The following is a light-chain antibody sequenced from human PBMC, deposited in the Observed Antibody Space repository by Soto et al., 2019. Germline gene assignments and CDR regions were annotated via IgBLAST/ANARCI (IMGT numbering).Light chain of an antibody. CDR3: QQYHNWPPQYT. CDR2: GAS. CDR1: QTVASN. J-gene: IGKJ2*01. Sequence: EIVMTQSPAILSVSPGERATLSCRASQTVASNLAWDQQKPGQAPRLLIHGASTRATGVSASFSGSGSGTEFTLTISSLHSEDFAVYYCQQYHNWPPQYTFVPGTQLQIK. V-gene: IGKV3-15*01.